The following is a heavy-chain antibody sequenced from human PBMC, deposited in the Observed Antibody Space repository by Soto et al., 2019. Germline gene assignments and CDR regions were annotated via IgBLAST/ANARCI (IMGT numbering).Heavy chain of an antibody. Sequence: QVQLQQWGAGLLKPSETLSLTCAVYGGSFSGYYWSWIRQPPGKGLEWIGEINHSGSTNYNPSLKSPVTLSVDTSKSLYSLKLSSVTAADRAVYYCARAVGGYSLSYGGQEILVTVSS. J-gene: IGHJ4*02. CDR3: ARAVGGYSLSY. CDR2: INHSGST. CDR1: GGSFSGYY. D-gene: IGHD5-18*01. V-gene: IGHV4-34*01.